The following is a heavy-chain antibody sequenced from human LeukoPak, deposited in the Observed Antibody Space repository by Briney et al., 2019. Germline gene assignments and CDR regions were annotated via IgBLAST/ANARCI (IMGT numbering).Heavy chain of an antibody. CDR3: AKSHTILRSVYVY. J-gene: IGHJ4*02. V-gene: IGHV3-11*01. CDR2: ISSSGSTI. Sequence: PGGSLRLSCAASGFTFSDYYMSWIRQAPGKGLEWVSYISSSGSTIYYADSVKGRFTISRDNAKNSLYLQMNSLRAEDTAVYYCAKSHTILRSVYVYWGQGTLVTVSS. CDR1: GFTFSDYY. D-gene: IGHD3-3*01.